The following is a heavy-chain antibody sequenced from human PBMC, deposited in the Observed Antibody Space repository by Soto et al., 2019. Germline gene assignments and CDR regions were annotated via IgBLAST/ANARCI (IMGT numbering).Heavy chain of an antibody. CDR2: IWYDGSNK. D-gene: IGHD3-22*01. Sequence: QVQLVESGGGVVQPGRSLRLSCAASGFTFSSYGMHWVRQAPGKGLEWVAVIWYDGSNKYYADSVKGRFTISRDNSKNTLYLQMNSLRAEDTAVYYCARDIYECGYYDSSANWGQGTLVTVSS. CDR1: GFTFSSYG. J-gene: IGHJ4*02. V-gene: IGHV3-33*01. CDR3: ARDIYECGYYDSSAN.